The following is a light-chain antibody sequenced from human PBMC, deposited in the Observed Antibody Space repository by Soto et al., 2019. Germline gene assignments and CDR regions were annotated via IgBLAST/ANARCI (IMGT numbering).Light chain of an antibody. J-gene: IGKJ5*01. CDR1: QSVSNNY. Sequence: EIVLTQSPGTLSLSPGGRASLSCRASQSVSNNYLAWYQQKPGQAPRLLIYGASNRATGIPDRFSGSGSGTDFTFTISRVEPEDFAVYYCQQYNRPPPFGQGTRLEI. V-gene: IGKV3-20*01. CDR3: QQYNRPPP. CDR2: GAS.